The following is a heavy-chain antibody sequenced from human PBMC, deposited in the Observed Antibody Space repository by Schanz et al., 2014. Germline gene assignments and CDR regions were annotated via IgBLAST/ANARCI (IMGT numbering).Heavy chain of an antibody. Sequence: QVQLLQFGGGVVQPGRSLRLSCAAYGFTLSSYAMHWVRQAPGKGLEWVAVIWYDENNKYYADSVKGRFTISRDNAKNSLYLQMNSLRAEDTAVYYCARDVDDRRGYGSGYCLGDCMDVWGQGTTVTVSS. CDR3: ARDVDDRRGYGSGYCLGDCMDV. CDR1: GFTLSSYA. CDR2: IWYDENNK. V-gene: IGHV3-33*08. J-gene: IGHJ6*02. D-gene: IGHD3-10*01.